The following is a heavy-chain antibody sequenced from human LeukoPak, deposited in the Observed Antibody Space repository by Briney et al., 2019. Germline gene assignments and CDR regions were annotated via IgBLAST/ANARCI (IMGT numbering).Heavy chain of an antibody. CDR3: ASLAVAGTGVDY. Sequence: PGGSLRLSCAASGFTFSSYWMPWVRQAPGKGLVWVSRINSDGSSTSYADSVKGRFTISRDNAKNTLYLQMNSLRAEDTAVYYCASLAVAGTGVDYWGQGTLVTVSS. D-gene: IGHD6-19*01. CDR1: GFTFSSYW. J-gene: IGHJ4*02. V-gene: IGHV3-74*01. CDR2: INSDGSST.